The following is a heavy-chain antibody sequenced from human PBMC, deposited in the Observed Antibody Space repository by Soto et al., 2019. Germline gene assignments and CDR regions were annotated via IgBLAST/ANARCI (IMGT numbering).Heavy chain of an antibody. CDR3: ARDYSSSSPLYYYYYGMDV. V-gene: IGHV3-7*04. D-gene: IGHD6-6*01. Sequence: GGSLRLSCAASGFTFSRYWMSWVRQAPGKGLEWVANIKQDGSEKDYVDSVKGRFTISRDNAKNSLYLQMNSLRAEDTAVYYWARDYSSSSPLYYYYYGMDVWGQGTTVTVSS. CDR2: IKQDGSEK. CDR1: GFTFSRYW. J-gene: IGHJ6*02.